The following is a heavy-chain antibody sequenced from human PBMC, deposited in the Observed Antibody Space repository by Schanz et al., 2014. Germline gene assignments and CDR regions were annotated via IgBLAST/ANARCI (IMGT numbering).Heavy chain of an antibody. CDR2: VYTSGST. D-gene: IGHD6-25*01. CDR1: GGSISSGSYY. V-gene: IGHV4-61*02. CDR3: AREPLSGYNWFDP. Sequence: QVQLQESGPGLVKPSQTLSLTCSVSGGSISSGSYYWNWIRQPAGKGLEWIGRVYTSGSTNYNPSLKSRVTISLDTPKNQFSLKLSSVPAADTAVYYCAREPLSGYNWFDPWGQGSLVTVSS. J-gene: IGHJ5*02.